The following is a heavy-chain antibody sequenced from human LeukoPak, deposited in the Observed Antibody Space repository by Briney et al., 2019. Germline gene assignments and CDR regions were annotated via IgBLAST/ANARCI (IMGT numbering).Heavy chain of an antibody. Sequence: SQTLSLTCAISGDSVSSNSAAWDWIRQSQWRGLEWLGRTYYSGKWYNEYEISVKSTNTINADTCKTHFSLKMNSVNPEDTAVYYCARELTGFDYWGQGTLVTVSS. D-gene: IGHD7-27*01. V-gene: IGHV6-1*01. CDR2: TYYSGKWYN. J-gene: IGHJ4*02. CDR3: ARELTGFDY. CDR1: GDSVSSNSAA.